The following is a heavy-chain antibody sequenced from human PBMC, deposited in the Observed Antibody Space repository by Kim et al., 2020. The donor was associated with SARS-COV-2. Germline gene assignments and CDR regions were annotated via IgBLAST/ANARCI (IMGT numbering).Heavy chain of an antibody. CDR3: ARDFRELQYGSGILHHFDY. D-gene: IGHD3-10*01. CDR2: INPYGGST. V-gene: IGHV1-46*01. CDR1: GYTFTSYY. Sequence: ASVKVSCKASGYTFTSYYMHWVRQAPGQGLEWMAIINPYGGSTTYAQKFQGRVTITRDTSTSTVYMELSSLRSEDTAVYYCARDFRELQYGSGILHHFDYWGQGTLVTVSS. J-gene: IGHJ4*02.